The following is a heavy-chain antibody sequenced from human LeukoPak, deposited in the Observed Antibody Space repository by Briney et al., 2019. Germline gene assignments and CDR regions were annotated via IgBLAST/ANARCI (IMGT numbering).Heavy chain of an antibody. Sequence: ASVKVSCKASGYTFTGYYMHWVRQAPGQGLEWMGWINPNSGGTNYAQKFQGRVTMTRDTSISTAYMELSRLRSDDTAVYYCAMNSYSGSYQDYFDYWGQGTLDTVSS. J-gene: IGHJ4*02. CDR2: INPNSGGT. D-gene: IGHD1-26*01. CDR1: GYTFTGYY. V-gene: IGHV1-2*02. CDR3: AMNSYSGSYQDYFDY.